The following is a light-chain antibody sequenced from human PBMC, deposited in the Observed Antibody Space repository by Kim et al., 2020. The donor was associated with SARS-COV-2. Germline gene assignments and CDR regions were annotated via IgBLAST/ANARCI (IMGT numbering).Light chain of an antibody. CDR1: RLGDKY. CDR2: NDS. V-gene: IGLV3-1*01. J-gene: IGLJ3*02. CDR3: QAWDNNNGV. Sequence: SVSQGQTASITCAGDRLGDKYASWYQQKPGQSPVLVIYNDSRRPSGIPERFSGSNSGNTATLTISGTQAIDEADYYCQAWDNNNGVFGGGTKLAVL.